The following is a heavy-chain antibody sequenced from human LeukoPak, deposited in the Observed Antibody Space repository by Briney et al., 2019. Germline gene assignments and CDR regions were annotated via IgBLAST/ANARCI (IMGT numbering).Heavy chain of an antibody. J-gene: IGHJ4*02. CDR2: IYNSGST. V-gene: IGHV4-4*07. CDR1: GGSISSDC. Sequence: SQTLSLTCTVSGGSISSDCRSWIRQPAGTGVEWIGRIYNSGSTNYNPSLKSRVNMSVHTSKNQIYLNLNSVTAPDTGVYYCARDSGSSGWGLVFDYWGQGPLVTVSS. D-gene: IGHD6-19*01. CDR3: ARDSGSSGWGLVFDY.